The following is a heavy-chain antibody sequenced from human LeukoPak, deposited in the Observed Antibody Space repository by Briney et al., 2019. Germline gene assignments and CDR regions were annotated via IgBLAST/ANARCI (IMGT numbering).Heavy chain of an antibody. Sequence: GGSLRLSCAASGFTFSSYWMSWVRQAPGKGLEWVANIKQDGSEKYYVDSVKGRFTISRDNAKNSLYLQMYSLRAEDTAVYYCARDQRYCSSSSCPWEPFDYWGQGTLVTVSS. CDR2: IKQDGSEK. V-gene: IGHV3-7*05. CDR1: GFTFSSYW. D-gene: IGHD2-2*01. J-gene: IGHJ4*02. CDR3: ARDQRYCSSSSCPWEPFDY.